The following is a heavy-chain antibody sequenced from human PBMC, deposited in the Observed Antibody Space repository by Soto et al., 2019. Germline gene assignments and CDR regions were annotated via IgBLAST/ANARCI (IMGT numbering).Heavy chain of an antibody. CDR2: INHSGST. J-gene: IGHJ3*02. CDR1: GGSFSCYY. CDR3: ARGLVLRFLEWFSDAFDI. Sequence: PSETLSLTCAVYGGSFSCYYWSWIRQPPGKGLEWIGEINHSGSTNYNPSLKSRVTISVDTSKNQFSLKLSSVTAADTAVYYCARGLVLRFLEWFSDAFDIWGQGTMVTVSS. D-gene: IGHD3-3*01. V-gene: IGHV4-34*01.